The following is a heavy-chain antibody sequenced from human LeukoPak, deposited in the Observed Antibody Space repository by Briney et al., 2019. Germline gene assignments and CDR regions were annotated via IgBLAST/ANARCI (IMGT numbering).Heavy chain of an antibody. D-gene: IGHD3-22*01. CDR2: IRYDGSNK. V-gene: IGHV3-30*02. Sequence: PGGSLRLSCAASGFTFSSYGMHWVRQAPGKGLEWVAFIRYDGSNKYYADSVKGRFTISRDNSKNTLYLQMNSLRAEDTAVYYCARECSSGWAFDIWGQGTMVTVSS. CDR3: ARECSSGWAFDI. J-gene: IGHJ3*02. CDR1: GFTFSSYG.